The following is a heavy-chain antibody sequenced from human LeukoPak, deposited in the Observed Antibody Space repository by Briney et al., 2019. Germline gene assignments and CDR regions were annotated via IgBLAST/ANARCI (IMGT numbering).Heavy chain of an antibody. Sequence: GGSLRLSCAASGFTFNNYAMAWVRQAPEKGLEWVSSITDNGINTYYADSVKGRFTISRDNSKNMLYLQMNSLRAEDTAVYYCAKGLRGNYDHWGQGTLVTVSS. V-gene: IGHV3-23*01. CDR1: GFTFNNYA. CDR3: AKGLRGNYDH. CDR2: ITDNGINT. D-gene: IGHD1-26*01. J-gene: IGHJ5*02.